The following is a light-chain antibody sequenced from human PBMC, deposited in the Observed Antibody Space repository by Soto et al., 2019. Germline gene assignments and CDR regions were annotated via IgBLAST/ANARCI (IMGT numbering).Light chain of an antibody. V-gene: IGKV1-39*01. CDR1: QNISTF. J-gene: IGKJ3*01. CDR2: VAS. CDR3: QQSYSSPPIFT. Sequence: DIQMTQSPSSLSASVGDRVTITCRAGQNISTFLNWYQQKPGKAPNLLIYVASSLQSGVPPRFSGSGSGTDFTLTISSLQPEDFATYYCQQSYSSPPIFTFGPGTKVDMK.